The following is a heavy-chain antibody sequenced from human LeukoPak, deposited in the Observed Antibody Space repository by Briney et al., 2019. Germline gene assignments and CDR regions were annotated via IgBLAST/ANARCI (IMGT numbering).Heavy chain of an antibody. D-gene: IGHD3-22*01. J-gene: IGHJ4*02. CDR3: ATPSKVSYYDSSGYYYGSPD. V-gene: IGHV3-23*05. CDR1: GFTFSNYD. CDR2: IDSGATNT. Sequence: GGSLRLSCAVSGFTFSNYDMNWVRQAPGKGLEWVSAIDSGATNTYYADFVKGRFTISRDNSRNTLYLQMNSLRAEDTAVYYCATPSKVSYYDSSGYYYGSPDWGQGTLVTVSS.